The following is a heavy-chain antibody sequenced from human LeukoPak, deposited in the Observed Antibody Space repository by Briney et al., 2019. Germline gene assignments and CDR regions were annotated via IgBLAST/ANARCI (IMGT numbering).Heavy chain of an antibody. J-gene: IGHJ6*04. Sequence: PGGSLRLSCVVSGFTFSHYAMTWVRQAPGKGLEWVSSISNSGDDTDYADSVKGRFTVSRDNSENSLYLQMNSLGVEDTAVYYCAKMRGDVWGKGTTVTVSS. CDR2: ISNSGDDT. CDR1: GFTFSHYA. V-gene: IGHV3-23*01. CDR3: AKMRGDV.